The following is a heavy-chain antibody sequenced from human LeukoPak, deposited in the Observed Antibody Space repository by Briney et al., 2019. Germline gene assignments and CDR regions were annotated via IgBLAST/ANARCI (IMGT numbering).Heavy chain of an antibody. D-gene: IGHD6-19*01. J-gene: IGHJ6*02. Sequence: SETLYLSCNVSGGSISNYYWTWIRQPAGKGLEWIRRIYSSGTTTYNPSLKSRIAMSVDTSRNQSSLKLSSVTAADTAVYYFAKVSPKAVAGSSYNYAMDVWGQGTTVTVSS. CDR1: GGSISNYY. V-gene: IGHV4-4*07. CDR3: AKVSPKAVAGSSYNYAMDV. CDR2: IYSSGTT.